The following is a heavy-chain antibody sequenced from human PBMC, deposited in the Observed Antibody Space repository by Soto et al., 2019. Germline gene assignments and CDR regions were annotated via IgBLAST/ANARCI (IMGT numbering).Heavy chain of an antibody. V-gene: IGHV5-51*01. D-gene: IGHD3-22*01. CDR3: ARGYYYDISGYFYYYYGMDV. CDR1: GYSFTSYW. CDR2: IYPGDSDT. J-gene: IGHJ6*02. Sequence: GESLKISCKGSGYSFTSYWIGWVRQMPGKGLEWMGIIYPGDSDTRYSPSFQGQVTISADKSISTAYLQWSSLKASDTAMYYCARGYYYDISGYFYYYYGMDVWGQGTTVTVSS.